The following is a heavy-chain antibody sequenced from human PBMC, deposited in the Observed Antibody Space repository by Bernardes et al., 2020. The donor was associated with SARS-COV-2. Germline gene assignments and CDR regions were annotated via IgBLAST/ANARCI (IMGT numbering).Heavy chain of an antibody. Sequence: GGSLRLSCGASGLTFNSAWMSWVRQAPGKGLEWVGRIKTENEGRTTDYAAPVKGRFTISRDDSRNILYLQMNSLKIEDTAMYYCTTDDSSLSGGRNHWGQGTLVIVSS. V-gene: IGHV3-15*01. J-gene: IGHJ5*02. CDR2: IKTENEGRTT. CDR1: GLTFNSAW. CDR3: TTDDSSLSGGRNH. D-gene: IGHD6-6*01.